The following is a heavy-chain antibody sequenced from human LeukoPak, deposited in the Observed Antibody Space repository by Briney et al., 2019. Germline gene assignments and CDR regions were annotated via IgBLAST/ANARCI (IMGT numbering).Heavy chain of an antibody. Sequence: ASVKVSCKASGYTFTSYGISWVRQAPGQGLEWMGWISAYNGNTNYAQKLQGRVTMTTDTSTSTAYMELRSLRSDDTAVYYCARLIAVADNNWFDPWGQGTLVIVSS. CDR1: GYTFTSYG. D-gene: IGHD6-19*01. CDR2: ISAYNGNT. J-gene: IGHJ5*02. CDR3: ARLIAVADNNWFDP. V-gene: IGHV1-18*01.